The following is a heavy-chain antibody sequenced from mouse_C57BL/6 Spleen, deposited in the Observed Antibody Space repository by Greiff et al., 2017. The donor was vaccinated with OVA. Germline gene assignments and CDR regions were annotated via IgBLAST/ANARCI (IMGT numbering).Heavy chain of an antibody. CDR1: GFTFSSYA. J-gene: IGHJ1*03. V-gene: IGHV5-4*01. D-gene: IGHD1-1*01. CDR2: ISDGGSYT. CDR3: ARDPTTVVAEGYFDV. Sequence: EVQRVESGGGLVKPGGSLKLSCAASGFTFSSYAMSWVRQTPEKRLEWVATISDGGSYTYYPDNVKGRFTISRDNAKNNLYLQMSHLKSEDTAMYYCARDPTTVVAEGYFDVWGTGTTVTVSS.